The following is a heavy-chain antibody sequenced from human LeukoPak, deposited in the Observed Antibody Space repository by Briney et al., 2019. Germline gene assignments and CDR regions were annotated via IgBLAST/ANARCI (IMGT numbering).Heavy chain of an antibody. CDR3: ARDLLPSGGMDV. V-gene: IGHV1-46*01. CDR1: GYTFTSYY. J-gene: IGHJ6*04. Sequence: EASVKVFCKASGYTFTSYYMHWVRQAPGQGLEWMGIINPSGGSTSYAQKFQGRVTMTRDTSTSTVYMELSSLRSEDTAVYFCARDLLPSGGMDVWGKGTTVTVSS. D-gene: IGHD3-10*01. CDR2: INPSGGST.